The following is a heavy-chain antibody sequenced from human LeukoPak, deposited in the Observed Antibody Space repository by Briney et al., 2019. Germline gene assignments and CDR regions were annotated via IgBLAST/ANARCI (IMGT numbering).Heavy chain of an antibody. Sequence: GGSLRLSCAASGFTFSSYAMSWVRQAPGKGLEWVSAISGSGGSTYYADSVKGRFTISRDNSKNTLYLQMNSLRAEDTAVYYCAKELDCSSTSCWMGYYYYYYGMDVWGQGTTVTVSS. J-gene: IGHJ6*02. V-gene: IGHV3-23*01. D-gene: IGHD2-2*01. CDR2: ISGSGGST. CDR3: AKELDCSSTSCWMGYYYYYYGMDV. CDR1: GFTFSSYA.